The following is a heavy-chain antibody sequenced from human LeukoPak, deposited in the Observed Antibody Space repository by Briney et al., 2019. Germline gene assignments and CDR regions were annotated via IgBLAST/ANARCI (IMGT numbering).Heavy chain of an antibody. Sequence: PSETLSLTCAVYGGSFSGYWWSWVRLPPGKGLEWIGEINHRESTNYNPSLKSRVTIAVDTSKIQFSLKLSSVTAADTAVYYCARGPPLNPGDFDSSGYYYFDYWGLGTLVTVSS. D-gene: IGHD3-22*01. J-gene: IGHJ4*02. V-gene: IGHV4-34*01. CDR1: GGSFSGYW. CDR3: ARGPPLNPGDFDSSGYYYFDY. CDR2: INHREST.